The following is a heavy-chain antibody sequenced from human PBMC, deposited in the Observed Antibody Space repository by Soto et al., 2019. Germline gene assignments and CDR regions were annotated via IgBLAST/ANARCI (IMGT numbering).Heavy chain of an antibody. J-gene: IGHJ4*02. CDR3: ARARGVVTPIVDY. CDR2: MNPGSGDT. V-gene: IGHV1-8*01. D-gene: IGHD2-21*02. Sequence: ASVKVSCKASGYSFTNNDVSWVRQATGQGLEWMGWMNPGSGDTGYAQKFQGRVTMTRDISIATAYMELSSLRSDDTAVYYCARARGVVTPIVDYWGQGTLVTVSS. CDR1: GYSFTNND.